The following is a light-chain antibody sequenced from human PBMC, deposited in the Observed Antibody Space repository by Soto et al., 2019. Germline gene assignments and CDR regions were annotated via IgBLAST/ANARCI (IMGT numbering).Light chain of an antibody. Sequence: QSALTQSPSASGSPGQSFTISCTGTSSDVGSYNFVSWYQHHPGKAPKLMIYAVSKRLSGVPDRFSGSKSGNPASLTVSGLPAEDEADYSCSSYAGSKNLLFGGGTQLTVL. V-gene: IGLV2-8*01. CDR1: SSDVGSYNF. J-gene: IGLJ2*01. CDR2: AVS. CDR3: SSYAGSKNLL.